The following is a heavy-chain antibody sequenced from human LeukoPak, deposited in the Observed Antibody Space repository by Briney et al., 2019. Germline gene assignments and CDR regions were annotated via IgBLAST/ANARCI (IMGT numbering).Heavy chain of an antibody. CDR3: AKGYYYDSSGYYGY. J-gene: IGHJ4*02. D-gene: IGHD3-22*01. CDR2: ISGSGGST. V-gene: IGHV3-23*01. CDR1: GFTFSSYA. Sequence: GGSLRLSCAASGFTFSSYAMSWVRQAPGKGLGWVSAISGSGGSTYYADSVKGRFTISRDNSKNTLYLQMNSLRAEDTAVYYCAKGYYYDSSGYYGYWGQGTLVTVSS.